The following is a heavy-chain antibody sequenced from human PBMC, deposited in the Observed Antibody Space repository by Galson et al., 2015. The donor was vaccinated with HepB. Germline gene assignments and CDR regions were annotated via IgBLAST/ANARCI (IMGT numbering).Heavy chain of an antibody. CDR1: GFTFSTYA. D-gene: IGHD1-26*01. CDR3: ASNRVGAIFDY. V-gene: IGHV3-23*01. CDR2: IGQSGGNT. Sequence: SLRLSCAATGFTFSTYAMSWVRQAPGKGLGWVPAIGQSGGNTYYADSVRGRFTISRDNSRKTVYLQMNSLRVDDTAVYYCASNRVGAIFDYWGQGALVAVSS. J-gene: IGHJ4*02.